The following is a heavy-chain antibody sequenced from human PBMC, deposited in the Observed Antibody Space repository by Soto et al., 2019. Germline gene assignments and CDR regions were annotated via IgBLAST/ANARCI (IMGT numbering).Heavy chain of an antibody. CDR2: IYTDGTYS. V-gene: IGHV3-74*01. CDR1: GFIFKMYW. D-gene: IGHD3-10*01. J-gene: IGHJ4*02. CDR3: TRGPRPISTGAGAY. Sequence: GGSLTLSCEASGFIFKMYWMHWVRQSPWKGLVWISRIYTDGTYSDYAYSVRGRFTISRDNVNDTLYLQMNNLRAEDSGLYYCTRGPRPISTGAGAYWGQGTQVTVSS.